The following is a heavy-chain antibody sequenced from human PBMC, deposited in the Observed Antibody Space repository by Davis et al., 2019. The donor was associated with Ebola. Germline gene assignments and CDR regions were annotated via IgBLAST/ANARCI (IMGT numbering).Heavy chain of an antibody. CDR1: GFSLSHHW. CDR2: INQDGSQQ. Sequence: PGGSLRLSCAASGFSLSHHWMSWIRQAPGKGLEWVAKINQDGSQQYFVDSVKGRFSISRDNAKNSLYLHMNSLRAEDTAVYYCALRNLGTYSGHFLANWGQGTLVTVSS. CDR3: ALRNLGTYSGHFLAN. D-gene: IGHD1-26*01. J-gene: IGHJ4*02. V-gene: IGHV3-7*01.